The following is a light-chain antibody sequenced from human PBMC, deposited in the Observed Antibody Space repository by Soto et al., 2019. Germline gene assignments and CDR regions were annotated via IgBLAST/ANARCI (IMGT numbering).Light chain of an antibody. V-gene: IGLV1-40*01. Sequence: QSVLTQPPSVSGAPGQRVTISCTGSSSNIGADFDVHWYQRLPGTAPKLLICNNNIRPSGVPDRFSGSKSGTSASLAITGLQAEDEADYFCQSHDNTLITSWVFGGGTKLTVL. CDR2: NNN. J-gene: IGLJ3*02. CDR3: QSHDNTLITSWV. CDR1: SSNIGADFD.